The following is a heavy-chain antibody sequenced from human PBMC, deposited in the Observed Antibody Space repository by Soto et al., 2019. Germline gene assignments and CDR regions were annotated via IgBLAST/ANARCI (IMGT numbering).Heavy chain of an antibody. Sequence: QVQLVQSGAELREPGSSVKVSCKASGGTFSSSAINWLRQAPGQGPEWMGGIIPTFGTANDIEKFRGRVTITADTSTSTAYMEVSSLTSEDTAMYFCARSETAGHRGFDIWGHGTTVTVSS. D-gene: IGHD6-19*01. CDR1: GGTFSSSA. J-gene: IGHJ3*02. CDR3: ARSETAGHRGFDI. V-gene: IGHV1-69*06. CDR2: IIPTFGTA.